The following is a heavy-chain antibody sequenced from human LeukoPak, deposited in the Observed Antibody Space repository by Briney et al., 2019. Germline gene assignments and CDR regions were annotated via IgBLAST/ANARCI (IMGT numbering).Heavy chain of an antibody. CDR3: ARARNYVSFEDY. J-gene: IGHJ4*02. Sequence: GGSLRLSCAASGFTFSHYWMTWVRQAPGKGLEWVAVISYDGSNKYYADSVKGRFTISRDNSKNTLYLQMNSLRAEDTAVYYCARARNYVSFEDYWGQGTLVTVSS. V-gene: IGHV3-30*01. CDR2: ISYDGSNK. CDR1: GFTFSHYW. D-gene: IGHD1-7*01.